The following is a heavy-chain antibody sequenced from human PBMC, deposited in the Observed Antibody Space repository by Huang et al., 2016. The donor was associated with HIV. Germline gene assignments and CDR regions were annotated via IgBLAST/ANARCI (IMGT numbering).Heavy chain of an antibody. CDR3: AKGYKNPLDI. CDR2: ISLRGGGT. V-gene: IGHV3-23*01. J-gene: IGHJ3*02. Sequence: EVQLLESGGGLVQPGGSLGLSCAASGFTFNNYAMSWGRQAPGKGVGGVAGISLRGGGTYCADSVKGRFTIARENANNTLDLQMNSLRAEDTAVYYCAKGYKNPLDIWGQGTMVAVSS. D-gene: IGHD1-20*01. CDR1: GFTFNNYA.